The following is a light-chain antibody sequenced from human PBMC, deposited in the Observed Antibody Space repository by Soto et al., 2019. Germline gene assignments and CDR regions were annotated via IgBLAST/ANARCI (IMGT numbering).Light chain of an antibody. Sequence: DIPMTQSPSSLSASVGDRVTITCRASQSISSYLNWYQQKPGKAPTLLIYAASSLQSGVPSKFSGSGSGTDFTLTISSLQPEDFATYYCQQSYSSPCTFGPGTKVDIK. CDR2: AAS. CDR3: QQSYSSPCT. J-gene: IGKJ3*01. CDR1: QSISSY. V-gene: IGKV1-39*01.